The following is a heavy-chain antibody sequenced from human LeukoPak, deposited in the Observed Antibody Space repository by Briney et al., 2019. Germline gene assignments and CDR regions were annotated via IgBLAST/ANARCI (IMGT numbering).Heavy chain of an antibody. D-gene: IGHD6-19*01. V-gene: IGHV3-30*01. CDR3: ARDPVAGKSGYYYYYMDV. Sequence: GGSLRLSCAASGFTFSSYAMHWVRQAPGKGLEWVAVISYDGSNKYYADSVKGRFTISRDNSKNTLYLQMNSLRAEDTAVYYCARDPVAGKSGYYYYYMDVWGKGTTVTVSS. J-gene: IGHJ6*03. CDR1: GFTFSSYA. CDR2: ISYDGSNK.